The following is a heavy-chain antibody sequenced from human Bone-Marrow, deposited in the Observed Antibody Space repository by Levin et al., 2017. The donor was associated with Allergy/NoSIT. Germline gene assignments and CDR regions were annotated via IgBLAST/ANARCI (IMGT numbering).Heavy chain of an antibody. CDR2: IYSDGST. V-gene: IGHV3-66*01. D-gene: IGHD3-9*01. CDR3: ARDSTYYDILTGYYNVGYFDY. CDR1: GFTVSTNY. J-gene: IGHJ4*02. Sequence: GGSLRLSCAVSGFTVSTNYMSWVRQAPGRGLEWVSAIYSDGSTYYADSVKGRFTISRDNSKNTLYLQMDSLRAEDTAVYYCARDSTYYDILTGYYNVGYFDYWGQGTLVTVSS.